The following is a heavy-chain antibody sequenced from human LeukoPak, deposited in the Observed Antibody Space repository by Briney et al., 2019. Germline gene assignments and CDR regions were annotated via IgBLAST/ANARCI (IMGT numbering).Heavy chain of an antibody. V-gene: IGHV4-31*03. CDR1: GGSISSGGYY. CDR3: ARDQGRMSNWFDP. Sequence: SQTLSLTCTVSGGSISSGGYYWSWIRQHPGKGLEWMGYIYYSGSTYYNPSLKSRVTISVDTSKNQFSLKLSSATAADTAVYYCARDQGRMSNWFDPWGQGTLVTVSS. J-gene: IGHJ5*02. D-gene: IGHD3-10*01. CDR2: IYYSGST.